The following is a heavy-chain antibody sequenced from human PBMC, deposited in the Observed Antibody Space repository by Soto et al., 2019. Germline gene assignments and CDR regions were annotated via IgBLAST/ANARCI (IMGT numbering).Heavy chain of an antibody. CDR3: ANARGYYDSSGYYLPPFYYYYGMDV. J-gene: IGHJ6*02. CDR2: ISGSGGST. D-gene: IGHD3-22*01. CDR1: GFTFSSYA. Sequence: GGSLRLSCAASGFTFSSYAMSWVRQAPGKGLEWVSAISGSGGSTYYADSVKGRFTISRDNSKNTLYLQMNSLRAEDTAVYYCANARGYYDSSGYYLPPFYYYYGMDVWGQGTKVTVSS. V-gene: IGHV3-23*01.